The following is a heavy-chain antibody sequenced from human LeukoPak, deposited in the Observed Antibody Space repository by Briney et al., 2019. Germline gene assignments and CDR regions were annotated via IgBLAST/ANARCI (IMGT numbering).Heavy chain of an antibody. D-gene: IGHD3-9*01. J-gene: IGHJ3*02. CDR1: GFTFSSYA. CDR3: AIRSDWLLAHDAFDI. Sequence: PGGSLRLSCAASGFTFSSYAMSWVRQAPGKGLEWVSAISGSGGSTYYADSVKGRFTISRDNSKNTLYLQMNSLRAEDTAVYYCAIRSDWLLAHDAFDIWGQGTMVTVSS. V-gene: IGHV3-23*01. CDR2: ISGSGGST.